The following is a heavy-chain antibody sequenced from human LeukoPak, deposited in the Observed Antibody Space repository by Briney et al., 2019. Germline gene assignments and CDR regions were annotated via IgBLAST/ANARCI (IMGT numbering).Heavy chain of an antibody. CDR2: ISSSSSYI. CDR1: GFTFSSYS. D-gene: IGHD2-2*01. J-gene: IGHJ4*02. V-gene: IGHV3-21*01. Sequence: GGSLRLSCAASGFTFSSYSMNWVRQAPGKGLEWVSSISSSSSYIYYADSVKGRFTISRDNGKNSLYLQMNSLRAEDTAVYYCARDPRHCSSTSCYPDWGQGTLITVSS. CDR3: ARDPRHCSSTSCYPD.